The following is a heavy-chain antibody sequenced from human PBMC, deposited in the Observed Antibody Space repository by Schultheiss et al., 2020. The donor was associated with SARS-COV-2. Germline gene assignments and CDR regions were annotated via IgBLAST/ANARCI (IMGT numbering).Heavy chain of an antibody. CDR2: IYYSGST. D-gene: IGHD6-19*01. CDR1: GYSISSGYY. CDR3: ARGGGDSSGWLDYYYYMDV. Sequence: SETLSLTCAVSGYSISSGYYWGWIRQPPGKGLEWIGSIYYSGSTNYNPSLKSRVTMSVDTSKNQFSLKLSSVTAADTAVYYCARGGGDSSGWLDYYYYMDVWGKGTTVTVSS. V-gene: IGHV4-38-2*01. J-gene: IGHJ6*03.